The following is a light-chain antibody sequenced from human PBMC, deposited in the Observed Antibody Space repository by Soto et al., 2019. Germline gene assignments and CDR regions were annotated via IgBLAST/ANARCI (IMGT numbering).Light chain of an antibody. J-gene: IGKJ1*01. CDR1: QSISTW. CDR3: QQYYTSWT. Sequence: DIQMTQSPSTLSASVGDRLTITCRASQSISTWLAWYQQKPGKAPKLLIYEASSLESWVPARFSGSGSGTEFTLTISSLQPDDFATYYCQQYYTSWTFGQGTTVEIK. CDR2: EAS. V-gene: IGKV1-5*03.